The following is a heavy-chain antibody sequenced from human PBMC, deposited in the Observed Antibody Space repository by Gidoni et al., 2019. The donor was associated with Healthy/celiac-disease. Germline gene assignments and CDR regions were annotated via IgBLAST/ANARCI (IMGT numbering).Heavy chain of an antibody. J-gene: IGHJ4*02. CDR2: INPSGST. CDR1: GGSFSGYY. D-gene: IGHD1-7*01. Sequence: QVQLQQWGAGLLKPSETLSLTCAVYGGSFSGYYWSWIRQPPGKGLEWIGEINPSGSTNYNPSLKSRVTISVDTSKNQFSLKLSSVTAADTAVYYCARGGRITGTLGYWGQGTLVTVSS. CDR3: ARGGRITGTLGY. V-gene: IGHV4-34*01.